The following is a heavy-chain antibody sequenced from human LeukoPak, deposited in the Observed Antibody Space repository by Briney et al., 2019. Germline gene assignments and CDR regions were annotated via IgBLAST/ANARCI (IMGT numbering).Heavy chain of an antibody. CDR3: ARWVAYCGGDCYSAVDY. J-gene: IGHJ4*02. V-gene: IGHV4-39*01. Sequence: PSETLSLTCTVSGGSISSSSYYWGWIRQPPGKGLEWIGSIYYSGSTYYNPSLKSRVTISVDTSKNQFSLKLSSVTAADTAVYYCARWVAYCGGDCYSAVDYWGQGTLVTVSS. CDR1: GGSISSSSYY. CDR2: IYYSGST. D-gene: IGHD2-21*02.